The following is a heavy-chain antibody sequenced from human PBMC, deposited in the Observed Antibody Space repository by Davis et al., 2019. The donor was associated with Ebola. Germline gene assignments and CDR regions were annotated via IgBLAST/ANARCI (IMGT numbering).Heavy chain of an antibody. CDR3: ARGEGVRDYPNLFGMDV. V-gene: IGHV1-18*01. J-gene: IGHJ6*04. Sequence: ASVKVSCKTSGYTFINYGYSWVRQAPGQGLEWMGWISGYNGNTILAQKFQGRVSLTTDTSTSTAYMELKSLTYDDTAVYYCARGEGVRDYPNLFGMDVWGKGTTVTVSS. CDR1: GYTFINYG. D-gene: IGHD4-17*01. CDR2: ISGYNGNT.